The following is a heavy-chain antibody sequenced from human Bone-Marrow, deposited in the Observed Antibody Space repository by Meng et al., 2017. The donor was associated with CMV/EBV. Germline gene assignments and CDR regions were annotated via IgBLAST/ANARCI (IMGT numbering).Heavy chain of an antibody. CDR1: GFTFDHYA. D-gene: IGHD3-10*01. CDR3: VKSLLPPTTPRGRRVYYPLDV. CDR2: VSGSGGST. Sequence: GGSLRLSCVASGFTFDHYAMTWVRQSPGKGLEWVSSVSGSGGSTYYADSVKGGFTVSRDNSNDTVFLQMTSLRAEDTAVYFCVKSLLPPTTPRGRRVYYPLDVWGQGTTVTVSS. V-gene: IGHV3-23*01. J-gene: IGHJ6*02.